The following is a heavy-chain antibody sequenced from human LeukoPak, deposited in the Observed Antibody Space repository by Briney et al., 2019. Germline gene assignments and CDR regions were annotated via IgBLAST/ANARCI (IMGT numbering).Heavy chain of an antibody. CDR1: GFTFSSYA. CDR3: AKGAVTKYYYDSSGYWHDAFDI. CDR2: ISGSGGST. Sequence: PGGSLRLSCAASGFTFSSYAMSWVRQAPGKGLEWVSAISGSGGSTYYADSVKGRFTISRDNSKNTLYLQMNSLRAEDTAVYYCAKGAVTKYYYDSSGYWHDAFDIWGQGTMVTVSS. D-gene: IGHD3-22*01. J-gene: IGHJ3*02. V-gene: IGHV3-23*01.